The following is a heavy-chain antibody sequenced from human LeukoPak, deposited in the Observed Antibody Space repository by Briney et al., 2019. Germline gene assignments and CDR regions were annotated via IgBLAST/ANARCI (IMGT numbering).Heavy chain of an antibody. V-gene: IGHV1-18*01. J-gene: IGHJ1*01. Sequence: ASVKVSCKASGYTFTNYGFSWVRQAPGQGLEWMGWINAYNGYTDYAQKFQFRVTMTTDTSTSTAYMELRSLRSDDTAVYYCARDKAVTTEVTQHFQHWGQGTLVTVSS. CDR1: GYTFTNYG. CDR2: INAYNGYT. D-gene: IGHD4-23*01. CDR3: ARDKAVTTEVTQHFQH.